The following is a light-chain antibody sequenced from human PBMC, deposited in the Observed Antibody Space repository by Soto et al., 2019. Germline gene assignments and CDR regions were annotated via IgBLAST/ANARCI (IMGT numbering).Light chain of an antibody. Sequence: DIVMTQSPATLSVAPGERVTFSCRASQGVSRKLAWYQHKPGQAPRLLISGASTGATGIPARFSGSGSGTEFTLTISSLEPEDFALYYCQQRSNRITFGQGTRLEIK. V-gene: IGKV3-15*01. J-gene: IGKJ5*01. CDR3: QQRSNRIT. CDR2: GAS. CDR1: QGVSRK.